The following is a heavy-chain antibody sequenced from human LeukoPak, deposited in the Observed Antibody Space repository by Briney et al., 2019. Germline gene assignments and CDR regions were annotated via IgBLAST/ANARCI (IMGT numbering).Heavy chain of an antibody. Sequence: PSETLSLTCAVYGGSFSGYYWSWIRQPPGKGLEWIGEINHSGSTNYNPSLKSRVTISVDTSKNQFSLKLSSVTAADTAVYYCARGHSYGYTDYFDYWGQGTLVTVSS. CDR2: INHSGST. CDR1: GGSFSGYY. V-gene: IGHV4-34*01. D-gene: IGHD5-18*01. J-gene: IGHJ4*02. CDR3: ARGHSYGYTDYFDY.